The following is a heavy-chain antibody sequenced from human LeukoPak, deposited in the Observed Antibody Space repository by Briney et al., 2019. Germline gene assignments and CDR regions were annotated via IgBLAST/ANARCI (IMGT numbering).Heavy chain of an antibody. J-gene: IGHJ4*02. D-gene: IGHD3-22*01. Sequence: SCKASGYTFTGYYMHWVRQAPGKGLEWVAVISYDGSNKYYADSVKGRFTISRDNSKNTLYLQMNSLRAEDTAVYYCARDAYYDSSGSLDYWGQGTLVTVSS. CDR3: ARDAYYDSSGSLDY. V-gene: IGHV3-30-3*01. CDR2: ISYDGSNK. CDR1: GYTFTGYY.